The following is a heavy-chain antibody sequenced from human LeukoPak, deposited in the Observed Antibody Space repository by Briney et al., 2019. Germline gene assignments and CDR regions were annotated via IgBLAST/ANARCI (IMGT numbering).Heavy chain of an antibody. CDR1: GYTFTSCD. D-gene: IGHD2-2*01. CDR2: MNPNSGNT. CDR3: ARAKRVSSTSRRTYYYYYYYMDV. V-gene: IGHV1-8*01. J-gene: IGHJ6*03. Sequence: ASVKVSCKASGYTFTSCDINWVRQATGQGLEWMGWMNPNSGNTGYAQKFQGRVTMTRNTSISTAYMELSSLRSEDTAVYYCARAKRVSSTSRRTYYYYYYYMDVWGKGTTVTVSS.